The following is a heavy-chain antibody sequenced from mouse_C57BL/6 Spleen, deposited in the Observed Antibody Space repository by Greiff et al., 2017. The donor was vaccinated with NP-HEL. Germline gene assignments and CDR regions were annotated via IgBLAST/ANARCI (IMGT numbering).Heavy chain of an antibody. J-gene: IGHJ1*03. V-gene: IGHV1-80*01. CDR3: ARSFYDYDGYFDV. CDR2: IYPGDGDT. Sequence: QVHVKQSGAELVKPGASVKISCKASGYAFSSYWMNWVKQRPGKGLEWIGQIYPGDGDTNYNGKFKGKATLTADKSSSTAYMQLSSLTSEDSAVYFCARSFYDYDGYFDVWGTGTTVTVSS. CDR1: GYAFSSYW. D-gene: IGHD2-4*01.